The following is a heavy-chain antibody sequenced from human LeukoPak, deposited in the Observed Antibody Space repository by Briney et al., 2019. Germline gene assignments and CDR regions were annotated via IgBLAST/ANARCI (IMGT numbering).Heavy chain of an antibody. Sequence: ASVKVSCKASGYIFTSYDINWVRQATGQGLAWMGWMNPNSGNTGYAQKFQGRVTITRDTSITTAYMELSSLRSEDTAVYYCARRRDGYNSDWFGPWGQGTLVTVSS. D-gene: IGHD5-24*01. CDR3: ARRRDGYNSDWFGP. V-gene: IGHV1-8*01. CDR2: MNPNSGNT. J-gene: IGHJ5*02. CDR1: GYIFTSYD.